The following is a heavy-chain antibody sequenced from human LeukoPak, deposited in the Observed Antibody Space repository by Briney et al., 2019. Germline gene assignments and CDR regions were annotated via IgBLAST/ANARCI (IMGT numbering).Heavy chain of an antibody. V-gene: IGHV3-23*01. CDR1: GFTFGSYA. CDR2: ISPSGGTT. Sequence: GGSLRLSCAASGFTFGSYAMSWVRQAPGKGLEWVSGISPSGGTTSYAESVKGRFTVSRDNPRNTLYMEMNSLRDEDTAVYYCAVMHRYYDGSGYWVQWGQGTLVTVSS. J-gene: IGHJ4*02. D-gene: IGHD3-22*01. CDR3: AVMHRYYDGSGYWVQ.